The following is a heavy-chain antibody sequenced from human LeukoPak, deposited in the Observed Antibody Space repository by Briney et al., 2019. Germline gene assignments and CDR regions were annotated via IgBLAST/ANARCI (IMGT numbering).Heavy chain of an antibody. J-gene: IGHJ6*02. D-gene: IGHD2-2*01. V-gene: IGHV3-53*05. Sequence: PGGSLRLSCAASGFTVSSSYMTWVRQAPGKGLEWVSAIRSGGSTDYADSVKGRFTISRDNSKNTLYLQMNSLRAEDTAVYYCAKVSRYCSSTSCSKDYYYYGMDVWGQGTTVTVSS. CDR1: GFTVSSSY. CDR2: IRSGGST. CDR3: AKVSRYCSSTSCSKDYYYYGMDV.